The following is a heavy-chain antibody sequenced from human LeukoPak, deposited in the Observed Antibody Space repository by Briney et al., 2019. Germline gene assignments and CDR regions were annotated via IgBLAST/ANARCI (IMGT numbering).Heavy chain of an antibody. CDR3: ARGWNFDY. CDR1: GYTFTNYW. Sequence: GESLKISCKGSGYTFTNYWIGWVRQMPGKGLEWMGIINPGDSDTRYSPSFQGQVTISADKSISTTYLQWSSLKAADSATYHCARGWNFDYWGQGTLVTVSS. V-gene: IGHV5-51*01. J-gene: IGHJ4*02. D-gene: IGHD6-19*01. CDR2: INPGDSDT.